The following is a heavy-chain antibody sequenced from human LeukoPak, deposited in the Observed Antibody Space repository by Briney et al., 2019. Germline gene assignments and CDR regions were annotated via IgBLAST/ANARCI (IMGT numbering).Heavy chain of an antibody. J-gene: IGHJ4*02. CDR1: GFTFSRYS. V-gene: IGHV3-21*01. Sequence: GGSLRLSCAASGFTFSRYSMNWVRQAPGKGLEWVSSISISSNYIYYADSVKGRFTISRDNAKNSLYLQMNSLRAEDTAVYYCAKDVKYNWNYIDYWGQGTLVTVSS. D-gene: IGHD1-20*01. CDR3: AKDVKYNWNYIDY. CDR2: ISISSNYI.